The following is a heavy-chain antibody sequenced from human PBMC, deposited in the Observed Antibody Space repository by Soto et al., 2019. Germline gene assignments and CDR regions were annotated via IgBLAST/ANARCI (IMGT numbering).Heavy chain of an antibody. CDR3: ARSHIVPRLFMYPYDY. CDR2: ISYSGST. D-gene: IGHD5-12*01. CDR1: GGSISSGNYY. J-gene: IGHJ4*02. Sequence: SETLSLTCTVSGGSISSGNYYWSWIRQPPGKGLEWIGFISYSGSTYYSTSLKSRVTISVDTSKNQFSLKLSSVTAADTAVYYCARSHIVPRLFMYPYDYWGQGTLVTVSS. V-gene: IGHV4-30-4*01.